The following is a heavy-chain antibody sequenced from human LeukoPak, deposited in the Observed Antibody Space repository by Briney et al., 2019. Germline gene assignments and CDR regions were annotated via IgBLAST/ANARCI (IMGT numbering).Heavy chain of an antibody. CDR1: GLAFSQYG. J-gene: IGHJ6*03. Sequence: GGSLRLSCAASGLAFSQYGMNWVRQAPGKGLEWVSAISGSGGSTYYADSVKGRFTISRDNSKNSLYLQMDSLRVEDTAVYYCVRDPSYGSSWYYYMDVWGKGTTVTVSS. CDR2: ISGSGGST. D-gene: IGHD6-13*01. CDR3: VRDPSYGSSWYYYMDV. V-gene: IGHV3-23*01.